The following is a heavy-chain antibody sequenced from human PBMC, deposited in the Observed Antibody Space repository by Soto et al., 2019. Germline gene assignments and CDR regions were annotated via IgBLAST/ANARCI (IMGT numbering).Heavy chain of an antibody. J-gene: IGHJ4*02. CDR1: GYNFVAYY. V-gene: IGHV1-2*02. CDR3: AKDRQYGDYGYNFGY. D-gene: IGHD2-21*02. Sequence: ASVKVSCKASGYNFVAYYMHWVRQAPGQGLEWMGWINPSSGATNFAERFQGRVTMTSDTSISTFYMEIKRLNSDDTAVYFCAKDRQYGDYGYNFGYWGQGTLVTV. CDR2: INPSSGAT.